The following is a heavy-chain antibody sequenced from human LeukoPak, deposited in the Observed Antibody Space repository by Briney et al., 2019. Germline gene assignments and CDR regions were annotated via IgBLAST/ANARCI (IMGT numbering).Heavy chain of an antibody. Sequence: PAETLSLTCTVSGVSISSYYWSWIRQPPGKGLEWIGYIYYSGSTTYNPSLKSRVTISVDTSKNQFSLKLSSVAAADTAVYYCARGTTMFDYWGQGTLVTVSS. D-gene: IGHD1-7*01. J-gene: IGHJ4*02. CDR2: IYYSGST. V-gene: IGHV4-59*01. CDR1: GVSISSYY. CDR3: ARGTTMFDY.